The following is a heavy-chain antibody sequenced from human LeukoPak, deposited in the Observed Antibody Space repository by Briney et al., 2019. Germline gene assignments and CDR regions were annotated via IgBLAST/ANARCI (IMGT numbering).Heavy chain of an antibody. V-gene: IGHV4-39*01. CDR3: ASLIVGATRVVVGDDY. CDR2: IYYSGST. D-gene: IGHD1-26*01. Sequence: SETLSLTCTVSGGSISSSSYYWGWIRQPPGKGLEWTGSIYYSGSTYYNPSLKSRVTISVDTSKNQFSLRLSSVTAADTAVYYCASLIVGATRVVVGDDYWGQGTLVTVSS. J-gene: IGHJ4*02. CDR1: GGSISSSSYY.